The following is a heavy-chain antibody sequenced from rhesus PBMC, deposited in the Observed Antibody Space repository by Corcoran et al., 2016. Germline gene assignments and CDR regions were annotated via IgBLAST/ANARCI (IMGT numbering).Heavy chain of an antibody. CDR2: INGNGGNT. V-gene: IGHV4-80*01. J-gene: IGHJ5-2*02. D-gene: IGHD6-31*01. CDR3: ARDEHSPGWALDV. CDR1: GASISYNW. Sequence: QVQLQESGPGLVKPSETLSLTCTVSGASISYNWWSWIRQPPGKGLEWIGEINGNGGNTNYNHSLKSRVTISKDASKNQFSLKMTSVTAADTALYYCARDEHSPGWALDVWGRGVLVTVSS.